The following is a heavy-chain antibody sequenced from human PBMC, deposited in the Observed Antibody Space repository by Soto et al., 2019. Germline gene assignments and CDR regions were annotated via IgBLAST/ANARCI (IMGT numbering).Heavy chain of an antibody. J-gene: IGHJ6*02. V-gene: IGHV5-10-1*01. CDR1: GYSFTSYW. D-gene: IGHD6-13*01. CDR3: ARPGIAAAGTYYGMDV. CDR2: IDPSDSYT. Sequence: GESLKISCKGSGYSFTSYWISWVRQMPGKGLEWMGRIDPSDSYTNYSPSFQGHVTISADKSIGTAYLQWSSLKASDTAMYYCARPGIAAAGTYYGMDVWGQGTTVTVSS.